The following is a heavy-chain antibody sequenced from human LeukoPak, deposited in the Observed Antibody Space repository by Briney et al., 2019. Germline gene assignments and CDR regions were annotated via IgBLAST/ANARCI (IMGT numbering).Heavy chain of an antibody. CDR1: GCSISSGYY. Sequence: SETLSLTCAVSGCSISSGYYWGWVRQPPGKGLEWIGSIYHSGSTYYNPSLKSRVTISVDTSKNQFSLKLSSVTAADTAVYYCARVMIRFGGVIVTYCYYGMDVWGKGTTVTVSS. CDR3: ARVMIRFGGVIVTYCYYGMDV. D-gene: IGHD3-16*02. CDR2: IYHSGST. V-gene: IGHV4-38-2*01. J-gene: IGHJ6*04.